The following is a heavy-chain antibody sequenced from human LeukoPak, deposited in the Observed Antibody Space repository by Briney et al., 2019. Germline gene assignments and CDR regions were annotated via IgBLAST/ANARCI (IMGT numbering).Heavy chain of an antibody. Sequence: ASVKVSCKASGYTFTGYYMHWVRQAPGQGLEWMGWINPNSGGTYYTQTFQGRVTMTRDTSISTAYMELSSLRSDDTAVYYCARAQSLTAPAGTFANSWGQGTLVTVSS. CDR2: INPNSGGT. D-gene: IGHD6-13*01. V-gene: IGHV1-2*02. CDR3: ARAQSLTAPAGTFANS. CDR1: GYTFTGYY. J-gene: IGHJ4*02.